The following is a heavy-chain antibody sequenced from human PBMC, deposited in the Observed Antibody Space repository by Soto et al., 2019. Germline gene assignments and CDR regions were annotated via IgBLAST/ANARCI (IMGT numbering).Heavy chain of an antibody. D-gene: IGHD2-2*01. J-gene: IGHJ5*02. CDR1: GGSTSSSSYY. CDR3: AKVRGTSWYAGDCSRNWFDP. CDR2: IYYIGST. Sequence: SETLSLTCTVSGGSTSSSSYYWGRIRQPPGKGLVLIWSIYYIGSTYFDPSFKSRVTISVDTSKNQFSLKLSSVTAAYSAVYYCAKVRGTSWYAGDCSRNWFDPGGQGTLVTVS. V-gene: IGHV4-39*01.